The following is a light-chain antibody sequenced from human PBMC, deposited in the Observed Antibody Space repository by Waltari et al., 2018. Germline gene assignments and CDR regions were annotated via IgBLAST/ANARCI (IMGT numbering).Light chain of an antibody. Sequence: NFMLTQPHSVSESPGKTVTISCTRSSGSIASNYVQWYQQRPGSAPSTVIYEDNQRPSVVPDRFSGSIDSSSSSASLTISGLKTEDEADYYCQSYDGSNHVIFGGGTKLTVL. CDR3: QSYDGSNHVI. CDR2: EDN. CDR1: SGSIASNY. J-gene: IGLJ2*01. V-gene: IGLV6-57*04.